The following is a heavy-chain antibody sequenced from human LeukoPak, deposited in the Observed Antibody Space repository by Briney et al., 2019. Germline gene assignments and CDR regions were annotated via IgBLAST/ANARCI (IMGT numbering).Heavy chain of an antibody. D-gene: IGHD3-16*01. CDR2: ISAYNGNT. V-gene: IGHV1-18*01. CDR1: GYTFTSYG. Sequence: ASVKVSCKASGYTFTSYGISWVRQAPGQGLEWMGWISAYNGNTNYAQKPQGRVTMTTDTSTSTAYMELRSLRSDDTAVYYCARSGSDLWGSYYYYMDVWGKGTTVTVSS. CDR3: ARSGSDLWGSYYYYMDV. J-gene: IGHJ6*03.